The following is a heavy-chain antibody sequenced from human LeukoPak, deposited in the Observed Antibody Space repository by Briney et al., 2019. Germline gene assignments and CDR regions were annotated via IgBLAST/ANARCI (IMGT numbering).Heavy chain of an antibody. D-gene: IGHD3-9*01. CDR2: INPSGGST. CDR3: ARANYYDILTGYSSTDFSDY. Sequence: ASVKVSCTASGGTFSIYASSWVRQAPGQGLEWMGIINPSGGSTSYAQKFQGRVTMTRDTSTSTVYMELSSLRSEDTAVYYCARANYYDILTGYSSTDFSDYWGQGTLVTVSS. V-gene: IGHV1-46*01. J-gene: IGHJ4*02. CDR1: GGTFSIYA.